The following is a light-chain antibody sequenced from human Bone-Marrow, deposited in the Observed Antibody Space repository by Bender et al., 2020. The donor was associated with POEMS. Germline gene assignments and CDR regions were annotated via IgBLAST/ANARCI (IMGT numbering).Light chain of an antibody. CDR1: DSDVGNYNL. Sequence: QSALTQPDSVSGSPGQSVTISCTGTDSDVGNYNLVSWYQQHPGKAPKVVIHEVTKRPSGISARFSGSKSGNTASLTISGLQADDEADYFCCSYAGSVNYVVFGGGTKLTVL. CDR2: EVT. CDR3: CSYAGSVNYVV. V-gene: IGLV2-23*02. J-gene: IGLJ2*01.